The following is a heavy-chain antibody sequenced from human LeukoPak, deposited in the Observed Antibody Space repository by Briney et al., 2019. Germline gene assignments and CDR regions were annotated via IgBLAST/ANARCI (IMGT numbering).Heavy chain of an antibody. J-gene: IGHJ5*02. CDR2: IYYSGST. D-gene: IGHD6-6*01. Sequence: PSETLSLTCTVSGGSVSGYYWSCIRQPPGKGLEWIGYIYYSGSTNYNPSLKSRVTISVDTSENQFSLKLTSVTAADTAVYYCARDREYSSSGLVWFDPWGHGILVTVSS. V-gene: IGHV4-59*02. CDR3: ARDREYSSSGLVWFDP. CDR1: GGSVSGYY.